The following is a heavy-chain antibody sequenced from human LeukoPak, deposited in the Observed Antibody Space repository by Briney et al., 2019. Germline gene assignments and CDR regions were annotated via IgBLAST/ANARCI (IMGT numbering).Heavy chain of an antibody. CDR1: GFTFSSYA. CDR2: ISGSGGST. D-gene: IGHD4-17*01. J-gene: IGHJ4*02. Sequence: GGSLRLSCAASGFTFSSYAMSWVRQAPGKGLEWVSAISGSGGSTYYAGSVKGRFTISRDNSKNTLYLQMNSLRAEDTAVYYCAKVTSTVTTPAYYFDYWGQGTLVTVSS. CDR3: AKVTSTVTTPAYYFDY. V-gene: IGHV3-23*01.